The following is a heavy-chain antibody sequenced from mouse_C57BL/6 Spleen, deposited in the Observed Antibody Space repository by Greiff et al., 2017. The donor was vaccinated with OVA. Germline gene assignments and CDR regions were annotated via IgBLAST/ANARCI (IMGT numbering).Heavy chain of an antibody. V-gene: IGHV3-6*01. D-gene: IGHD4-1*01. CDR3: ARDRRDWAFDY. CDR2: ISYDGSN. J-gene: IGHJ2*01. Sequence: VQLQQSGPGLVKPSQSLSLTCSVTGYSITSGYYWNWIRQFPGNKLEWMGYISYDGSNNYNPSLKNRISITRDTSKNQFFLKLNSVTTEDTATYYCARDRRDWAFDYWGQGTTLTVSS. CDR1: GYSITSGYY.